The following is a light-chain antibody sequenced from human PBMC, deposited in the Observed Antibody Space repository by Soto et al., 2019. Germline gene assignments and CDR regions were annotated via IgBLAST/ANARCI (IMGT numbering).Light chain of an antibody. V-gene: IGLV2-8*01. CDR3: SSYAGSNLVV. CDR2: EVS. CDR1: SSDVGGYNY. Sequence: QSALTQPPSASGSPGQSVTISCTGISSDVGGYNYVSWYQQHPGKAPKLMIYEVSKRPSGVPDRFSGSKSGNTASLTVSGLQAEDEADYYCSSYAGSNLVVFGGGTKLTVL. J-gene: IGLJ2*01.